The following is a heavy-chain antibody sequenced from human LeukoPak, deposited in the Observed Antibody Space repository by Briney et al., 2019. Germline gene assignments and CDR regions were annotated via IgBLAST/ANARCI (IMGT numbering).Heavy chain of an antibody. J-gene: IGHJ4*02. CDR3: AREEAYDMWRYFDY. CDR2: ISSSSSTI. CDR1: GFTFSSYS. D-gene: IGHD3-22*01. Sequence: QPGGSLRLSCAASGFTFSSYSMNWVRQAPGKGLEWVSYISSSSSTIYYADSVKGRFTISRDNAKNSLYLQMNSLRDEDTAVYYCAREEAYDMWRYFDYWGQGTLVTVSS. V-gene: IGHV3-48*02.